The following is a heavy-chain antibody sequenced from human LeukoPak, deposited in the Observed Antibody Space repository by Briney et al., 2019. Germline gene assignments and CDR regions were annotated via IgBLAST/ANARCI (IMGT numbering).Heavy chain of an antibody. CDR2: ISSSSSYI. Sequence: GGSLRLSCAASGFTVNTYAMSWVRQAPGKGLEWVSSISSSSSYIYYADSVKGRFTISRDNAKNPLYLQMNSLRAEDTAVYYCARDPTRYGSGSYSFDYWGQGTLVTVSS. V-gene: IGHV3-21*01. D-gene: IGHD3-10*01. CDR1: GFTVNTYA. CDR3: ARDPTRYGSGSYSFDY. J-gene: IGHJ4*02.